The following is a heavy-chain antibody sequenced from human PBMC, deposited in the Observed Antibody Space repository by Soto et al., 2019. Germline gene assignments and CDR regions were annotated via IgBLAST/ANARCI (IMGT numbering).Heavy chain of an antibody. J-gene: IGHJ5*02. V-gene: IGHV1-69*13. Sequence: ASVKVSCKASGGTFSSYAISWVRQAPGQGLEWMGGIIPIFGTANYAQKFQGRVTITADESTSTAYMELSSLRSEDTAVYYCARPYSSSSNWFDPWGQGTLVTVSS. D-gene: IGHD6-6*01. CDR1: GGTFSSYA. CDR3: ARPYSSSSNWFDP. CDR2: IIPIFGTA.